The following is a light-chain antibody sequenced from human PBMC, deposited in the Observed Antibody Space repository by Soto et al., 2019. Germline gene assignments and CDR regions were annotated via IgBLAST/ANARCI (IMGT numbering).Light chain of an antibody. CDR2: KSY. J-gene: IGLJ7*01. V-gene: IGLV1-47*01. CDR1: RSNIGSGN. CDR3: ASWDYSLSGVV. Sequence: QSVLTQPPSASGTPGQRVTISGSGIRSNIGSGNVYWYQQFPGTAPNLLIYKSYQGPSGVPDRFSASKSGTSASLAISGLRSEDEADYYCASWDYSLSGVVFGGGTQLTVL.